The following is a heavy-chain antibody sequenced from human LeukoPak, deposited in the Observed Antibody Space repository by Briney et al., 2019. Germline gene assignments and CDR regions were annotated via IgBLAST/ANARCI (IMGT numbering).Heavy chain of an antibody. CDR3: AKSVVGATLVGY. J-gene: IGHJ4*02. V-gene: IGHV3-9*02. CDR2: ISWNSGSI. CDR1: GFTSDDYA. D-gene: IGHD1-26*01. Sequence: QTGGSLRLSCAASGFTSDDYAMHWVRQAPGKGLEWVSGISWNSGSIGYADSVKGRFSISRDNAKNTLYLQMNSLRAEDTAVYYCAKSVVGATLVGYWGQGTLVTVSS.